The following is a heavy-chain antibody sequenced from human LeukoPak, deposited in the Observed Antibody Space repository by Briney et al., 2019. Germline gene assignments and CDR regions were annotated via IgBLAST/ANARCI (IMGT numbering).Heavy chain of an antibody. D-gene: IGHD5-18*01. J-gene: IGHJ4*02. CDR2: IYWNDDK. CDR1: GGSISSYYW. CDR3: AHLRRGYSYGTY. Sequence: TLSLTCTVSGGSISSYYWSWIRQPPGKALEWLALIYWNDDKRYSPSLKSRLTITKDTSKNQVVLTMTNMDPVDTATYYCAHLRRGYSYGTYWGQGTLVTVSS. V-gene: IGHV2-5*01.